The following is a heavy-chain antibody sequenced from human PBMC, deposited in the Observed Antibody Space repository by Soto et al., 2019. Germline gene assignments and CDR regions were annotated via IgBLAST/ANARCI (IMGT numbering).Heavy chain of an antibody. V-gene: IGHV4-59*01. CDR1: GGSISSYY. CDR3: ARSSYGYVHFEY. Sequence: SETLSLTCTVSGGSISSYYWIWIRQPPGKGLEWIGYIYYSGSTNYNPSLKSRVTISVDTSKNQFSLKLSSVTAADTAVYYCARSSYGYVHFEYWGQGTLVTVSS. D-gene: IGHD5-18*01. J-gene: IGHJ4*02. CDR2: IYYSGST.